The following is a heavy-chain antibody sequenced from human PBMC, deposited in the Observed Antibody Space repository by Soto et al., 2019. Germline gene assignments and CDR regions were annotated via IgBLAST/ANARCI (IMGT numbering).Heavy chain of an antibody. Sequence: GGSLRLSCAASGFTFSSYAMSWVRQAPGKGLEWVSAISGSGGSTYYADSVKGRFTISRDNSKNTLYLQMNSLRAEDTAVYYCAKDAGITMVRGVIQTLAEYFQHWGQGTLVTVSS. J-gene: IGHJ1*01. V-gene: IGHV3-23*01. CDR2: ISGSGGST. CDR3: AKDAGITMVRGVIQTLAEYFQH. D-gene: IGHD3-10*01. CDR1: GFTFSSYA.